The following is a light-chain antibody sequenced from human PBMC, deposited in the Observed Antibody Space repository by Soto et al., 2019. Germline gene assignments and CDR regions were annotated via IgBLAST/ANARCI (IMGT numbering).Light chain of an antibody. Sequence: QSVLPQPPSASGTPGQRVTISCSGSTSHIGRSTVSWYQQFPGAAPKLLIYSNTQRPLGVPVRFSGSKSGTSASLAISGLQSEDEADYYCATWNDGVFVFGIGTKVTVL. CDR3: ATWNDGVFV. CDR1: TSHIGRST. V-gene: IGLV1-44*01. J-gene: IGLJ1*01. CDR2: SNT.